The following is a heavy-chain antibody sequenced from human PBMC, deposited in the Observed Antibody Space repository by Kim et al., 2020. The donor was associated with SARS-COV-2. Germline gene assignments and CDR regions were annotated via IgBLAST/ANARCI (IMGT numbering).Heavy chain of an antibody. D-gene: IGHD2-21*01. V-gene: IGHV3-30*04. J-gene: IGHJ4*02. Sequence: GGSLRLSCAASGFTFSSYAMHWVRQAPGKGLEWVAVISYDGSNKYYADSVKGRFTISRDNSKNTLYLQMNSLRAEDTAVYYCARGRDFPYYFDYWGQGTLVTVSS. CDR3: ARGRDFPYYFDY. CDR2: ISYDGSNK. CDR1: GFTFSSYA.